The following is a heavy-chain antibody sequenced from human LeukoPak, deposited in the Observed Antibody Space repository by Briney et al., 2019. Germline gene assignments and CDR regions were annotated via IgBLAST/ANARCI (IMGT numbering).Heavy chain of an antibody. CDR3: ARFDSSGNFDY. D-gene: IGHD3-22*01. CDR1: GGSISSYY. Sequence: PSETLSLTCTVSGGSISSYYWSWIRQPPGKGLEWIAYISYIGSTDYNPSLESRVTISVDTSKNHFSLKLSSVTAADTAVYFCARFDSSGNFDYWGQGTLVTVSS. CDR2: ISYIGST. V-gene: IGHV4-59*12. J-gene: IGHJ4*02.